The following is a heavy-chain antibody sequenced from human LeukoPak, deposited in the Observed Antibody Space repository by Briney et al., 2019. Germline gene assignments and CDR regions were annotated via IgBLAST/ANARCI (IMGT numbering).Heavy chain of an antibody. CDR1: GGSISSGDYY. Sequence: SETLSLTCTVSGGSISSGDYYWRWLRQPPGKGLEWIGYTYYSGSTYYNPSLKSRVTISVDTSKNQFSLKLSSVTAADTAVYYCARPYYYDSRIDPWGQGTLVTVSS. CDR3: ARPYYYDSRIDP. V-gene: IGHV4-30-4*01. J-gene: IGHJ5*02. D-gene: IGHD3-22*01. CDR2: TYYSGST.